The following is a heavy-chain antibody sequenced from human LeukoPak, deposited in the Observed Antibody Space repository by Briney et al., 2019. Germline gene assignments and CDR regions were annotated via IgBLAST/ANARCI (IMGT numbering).Heavy chain of an antibody. V-gene: IGHV3-7*01. D-gene: IGHD4-11*01. CDR1: GFTFSSYS. Sequence: PGGSLRLSCAASGFTFSSYSMNWVRQAPGKGLEWVANIKQDGSEKYYVDSVKGRFTISRDNAKNSLYLQMNSLRAEDTAVYYCARDQEAVTGYYYYYMDVWGKGTTVTVSS. J-gene: IGHJ6*03. CDR2: IKQDGSEK. CDR3: ARDQEAVTGYYYYYMDV.